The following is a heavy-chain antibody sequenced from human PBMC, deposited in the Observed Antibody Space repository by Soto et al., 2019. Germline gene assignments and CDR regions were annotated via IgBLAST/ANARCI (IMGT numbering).Heavy chain of an antibody. D-gene: IGHD3-10*01. CDR2: ISAYNGNT. Sequence: ASVKVSCKASGYTFTSYGISWVRQAPGQGLEWMGWISAYNGNTNYAQKLQGRVTMTTDTSTSTAYMELRSLRSDDTAVYYCARCAGVLLWFGEPSDYMDVWGKGTTVTVSS. CDR1: GYTFTSYG. J-gene: IGHJ6*03. CDR3: ARCAGVLLWFGEPSDYMDV. V-gene: IGHV1-18*01.